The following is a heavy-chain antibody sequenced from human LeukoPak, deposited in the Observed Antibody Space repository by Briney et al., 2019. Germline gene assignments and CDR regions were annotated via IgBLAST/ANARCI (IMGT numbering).Heavy chain of an antibody. Sequence: GGSLRLSCAASGFTFSSYAMSWVRQAPGKGLEWVSGISGSGGSTYYADSVKGRFTISRDNSKNTLYLQMNSLRAEDTAVYYCAKDLGYCSSTSCYDAFDIWGQGTMVTVSS. J-gene: IGHJ3*02. CDR1: GFTFSSYA. V-gene: IGHV3-23*01. CDR3: AKDLGYCSSTSCYDAFDI. D-gene: IGHD2-2*01. CDR2: ISGSGGST.